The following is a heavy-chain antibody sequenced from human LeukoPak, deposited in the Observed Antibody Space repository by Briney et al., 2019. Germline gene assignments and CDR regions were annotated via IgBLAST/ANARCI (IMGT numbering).Heavy chain of an antibody. D-gene: IGHD3-22*01. CDR1: GFTFSNYA. CDR3: ARVEYYYDSSGYYNY. CDR2: INDNGSIR. J-gene: IGHJ4*02. V-gene: IGHV3-23*01. Sequence: PGGSLRLSCGASGFTFSNYAMSWVRQAPGKGLEGVSGINDNGSIRFYAASVKGRFTSSRDNPKNTLYLQMNGLRVVDTAVYYCARVEYYYDSSGYYNYWGQGTLVTVSS.